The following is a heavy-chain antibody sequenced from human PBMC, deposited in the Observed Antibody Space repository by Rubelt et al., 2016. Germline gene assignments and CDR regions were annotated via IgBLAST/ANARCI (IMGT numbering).Heavy chain of an antibody. CDR1: GGSIIPYC. CDR3: AIYSSSLGASLK. D-gene: IGHD6-13*01. CDR2: ILYTGTT. V-gene: IGHV4-59*01. Sequence: QVQLQESGPGLVKPSETLSLTCTVSGGSIIPYCWSWIRQPPGKGLEWIGYILYTGTTDYNPSLKDRVTISVDTSKSQFSLKLSSVSAGETATYFWAIYSSSLGASLKWGQGTLVTVSS. J-gene: IGHJ4*02.